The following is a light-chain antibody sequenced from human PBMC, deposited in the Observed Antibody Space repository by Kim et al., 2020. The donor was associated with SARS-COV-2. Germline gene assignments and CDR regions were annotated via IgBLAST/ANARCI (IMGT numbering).Light chain of an antibody. CDR1: SSAVVGYNS. CDR3: SSYTSGNTLV. CDR2: DVR. J-gene: IGLJ2*01. Sequence: GRSLSISCTGSSSAVVGYNSVSWYQHHPGNAPNLLSYDVRFRPSGVSNRFSRSKSGNTASLTISGLQAEDVADYYCSSYTSGNTLVFGGGTKLTVL. V-gene: IGLV2-14*03.